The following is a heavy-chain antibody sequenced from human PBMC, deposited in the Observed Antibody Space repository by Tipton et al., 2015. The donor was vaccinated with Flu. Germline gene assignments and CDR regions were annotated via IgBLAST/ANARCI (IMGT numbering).Heavy chain of an antibody. Sequence: TLSLTCSVSGGSIRGYYWNWIRQFPGKGLEWIGFVYYTGGTNYKSSLKSRVTISTDTFTNQVSLKMKSVTAADTAVYYCARGPPGPSIRAYFFDIWGQGALVTVSS. D-gene: IGHD2-21*01. V-gene: IGHV4-59*01. CDR1: GGSIRGYY. J-gene: IGHJ4*02. CDR3: ARGPPGPSIRAYFFDI. CDR2: VYYTGGT.